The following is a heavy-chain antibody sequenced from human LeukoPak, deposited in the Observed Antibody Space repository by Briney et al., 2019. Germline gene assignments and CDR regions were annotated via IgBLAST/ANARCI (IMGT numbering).Heavy chain of an antibody. CDR2: ISSSSSYI. V-gene: IGHV3-21*01. Sequence: GGSLRLSCAASGFTFSSYSMNWVRQAPGKGLEWVSSISSSSSYIYYADSVKGRFTISRDNAKNSLYLQMNSLRAEDTAVYYCASDILTGSDWYFDLWGRGTLVTVSS. CDR3: ASDILTGSDWYFDL. CDR1: GFTFSSYS. D-gene: IGHD3-9*01. J-gene: IGHJ2*01.